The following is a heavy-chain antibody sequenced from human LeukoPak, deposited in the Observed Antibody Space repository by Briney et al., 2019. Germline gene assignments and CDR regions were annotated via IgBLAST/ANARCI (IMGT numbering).Heavy chain of an antibody. Sequence: PGGSLRLSCAASGFTFSSYWMHWVRQAPGKGLVWVSRINTDETITTYADSVKGRFTISRDNAKNTLYLQMNSLRAEDTAVYYCARSTYYYDSSGYRAVYYSDYWGQGTLVTVSS. CDR1: GFTFSSYW. CDR2: INTDETIT. J-gene: IGHJ4*02. V-gene: IGHV3-74*01. D-gene: IGHD3-22*01. CDR3: ARSTYYYDSSGYRAVYYSDY.